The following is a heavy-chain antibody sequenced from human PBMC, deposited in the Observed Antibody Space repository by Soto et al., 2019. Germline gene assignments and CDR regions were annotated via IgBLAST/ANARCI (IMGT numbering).Heavy chain of an antibody. J-gene: IGHJ6*03. D-gene: IGHD5-18*01. CDR2: IGTAGDT. CDR1: GFTFSSYD. V-gene: IGHV3-13*01. CDR3: ARSSGYSYGFRPRGFYYMDV. Sequence: GGSLRLSCAASGFTFSSYDMHWVRQATGKGLEWVSAIGTAGDTYYPGSVKGRFTISRENAKNSLYLQMNSLRAGDTAVYYCARSSGYSYGFRPRGFYYMDVWGKVTTVTVSS.